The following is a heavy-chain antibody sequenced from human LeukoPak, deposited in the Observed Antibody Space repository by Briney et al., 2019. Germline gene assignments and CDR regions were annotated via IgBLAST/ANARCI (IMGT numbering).Heavy chain of an antibody. V-gene: IGHV4-59*13. Sequence: KPSETLSLTCTVSGGSISSYYWSWIRQPPGKGLEWLGYIYYSGSTNYNTSLKSRVTISVDTSKNQFSLTLSSVTATDTAVYYCARTLKERGYSYGFFVNWFDPWGQGTLVTVSS. J-gene: IGHJ5*02. D-gene: IGHD5-18*01. CDR2: IYYSGST. CDR3: ARTLKERGYSYGFFVNWFDP. CDR1: GGSISSYY.